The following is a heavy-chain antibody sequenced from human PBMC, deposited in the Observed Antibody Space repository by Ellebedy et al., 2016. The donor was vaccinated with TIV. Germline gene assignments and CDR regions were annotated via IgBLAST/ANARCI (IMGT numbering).Heavy chain of an antibody. CDR3: ARDLGIAVAHFDY. CDR2: IKQDGSEK. Sequence: GESLKISXAASGFTFSSYWMSWVRQAPGKGLEWVVNIKQDGSEKYYVDSVKGRFTISRDNAKNSLYLQMNSLRAEDTAVYYCARDLGIAVAHFDYWGQGTLVTVSS. J-gene: IGHJ4*02. V-gene: IGHV3-7*04. CDR1: GFTFSSYW. D-gene: IGHD6-19*01.